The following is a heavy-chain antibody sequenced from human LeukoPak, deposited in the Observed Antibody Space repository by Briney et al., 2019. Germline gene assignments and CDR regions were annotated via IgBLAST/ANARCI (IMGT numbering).Heavy chain of an antibody. CDR3: AREWPRTAAAPTGDYFDY. CDR1: GYTFTGYY. CDR2: INPNSGGT. V-gene: IGHV1-2*02. D-gene: IGHD6-13*01. J-gene: IGHJ4*02. Sequence: ASVTVSCKASGYTFTGYYMHWVRQAPGQGLEWMGWINPNSGGTNYAQKFQGRVTMTRDTSISTAYMELSRLRSDGTAVYYCAREWPRTAAAPTGDYFDYWGQGTLVTVSS.